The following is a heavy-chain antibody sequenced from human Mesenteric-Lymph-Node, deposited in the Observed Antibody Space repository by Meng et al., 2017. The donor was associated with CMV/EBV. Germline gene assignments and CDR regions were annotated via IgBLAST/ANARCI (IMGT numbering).Heavy chain of an antibody. CDR3: ASGLVVLPTTQCFDY. CDR1: GYTFTGYY. V-gene: IGHV1-2*02. CDR2: INPNSGST. J-gene: IGHJ4*02. Sequence: ASVKVSCKASGYTFTGYYMHWVRQAPGQGLEWMGWINPNSGSTNYAQKFQGRATMTRDTSISTAYMDLSSLRSDDTAVYYCASGLVVLPTTQCFDYWGQGTLVTVSS. D-gene: IGHD2-2*01.